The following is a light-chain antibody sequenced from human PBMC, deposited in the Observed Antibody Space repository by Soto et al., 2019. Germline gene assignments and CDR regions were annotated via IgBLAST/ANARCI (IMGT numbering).Light chain of an antibody. V-gene: IGLV1-40*01. CDR1: SSNTGAGFD. CDR2: GNI. Sequence: QSVLTQPPSVSGAPGQRVTISCTGSSSNTGAGFDVHWYQQLPGTAPKLLIYGNINRPSGVPDRFSGSKSGTSASLAITGLQAEDEADYYCQSYDSSLSGWVFGGGTQLTVL. CDR3: QSYDSSLSGWV. J-gene: IGLJ7*01.